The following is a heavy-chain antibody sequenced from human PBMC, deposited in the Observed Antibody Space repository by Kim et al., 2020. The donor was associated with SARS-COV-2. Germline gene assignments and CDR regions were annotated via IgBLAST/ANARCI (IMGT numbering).Heavy chain of an antibody. CDR3: AKPALSIAAPFDY. Sequence: GGSLRLSCAASGFTFSSYGMHWVRQAPGKGLEWVAVIWYDGSNTYYADSVKGRFTISRDNSKNTLYLQMNSLRAEDTAVYYCAKPALSIAAPFDYWGQGTLVTVSS. V-gene: IGHV3-33*06. J-gene: IGHJ4*02. CDR1: GFTFSSYG. CDR2: IWYDGSNT. D-gene: IGHD6-25*01.